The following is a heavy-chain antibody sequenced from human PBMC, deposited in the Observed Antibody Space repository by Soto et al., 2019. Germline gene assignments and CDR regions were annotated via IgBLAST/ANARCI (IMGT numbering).Heavy chain of an antibody. D-gene: IGHD3-10*01. J-gene: IGHJ6*03. V-gene: IGHV4-31*03. CDR2: IYYSGST. CDR1: GGSISSGGYY. Sequence: SETLSLTCTVSGGSISSGGYYWSWIRQHPGKGLEWIGYIYYSGSTYYNPSLKSRVTISVDTSKNQFSLKLSSVTAADTAVYYCARALRGVIIRSYYYMDVWGKGTTVTVSS. CDR3: ARALRGVIIRSYYYMDV.